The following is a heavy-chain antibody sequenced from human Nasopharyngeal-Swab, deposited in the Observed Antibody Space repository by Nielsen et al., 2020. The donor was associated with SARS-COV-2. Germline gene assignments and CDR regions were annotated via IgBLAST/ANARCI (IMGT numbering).Heavy chain of an antibody. J-gene: IGHJ3*02. D-gene: IGHD4-23*01. V-gene: IGHV3-53*01. CDR2: IYSGGST. Sequence: GGSLRLSCAASGLTVSSNYMSWVRQAPGKGLEWVSVIYSGGSTYYADSVKGRFTISRDNSKNTLYLQMNSLRAEDTAVYYCAREGFDYGGNSAAFDIWGQGTMVTVSS. CDR3: AREGFDYGGNSAAFDI. CDR1: GLTVSSNY.